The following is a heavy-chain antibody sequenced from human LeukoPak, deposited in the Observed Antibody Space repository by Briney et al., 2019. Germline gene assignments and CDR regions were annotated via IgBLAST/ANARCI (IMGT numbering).Heavy chain of an antibody. CDR3: PKASEQETVIALDS. Sequence: GGSLRLSCAASGFTFSTYAMSWVRQAPGKGLEWVSAIISSGGSTYSADSVKGRFTISNDNSKNTLDLQINSLRADDTVIYFCPKASEQETVIALDSWGQGTLVTVSS. D-gene: IGHD6-13*01. J-gene: IGHJ4*02. V-gene: IGHV3-23*01. CDR2: IISSGGST. CDR1: GFTFSTYA.